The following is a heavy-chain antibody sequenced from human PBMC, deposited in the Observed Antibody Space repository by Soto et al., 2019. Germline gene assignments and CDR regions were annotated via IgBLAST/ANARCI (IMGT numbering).Heavy chain of an antibody. CDR2: INPNSGGT. D-gene: IGHD5-18*01. CDR3: ARTIELDTAIVSYYYYGMDV. Sequence: ASVKVSCKASGYTFTGYYMHWVRQAPGQGLEWMGWINPNSGGTNYAQKFQGRVTMTRDTSISTAYMELSRLRSDDTAVYYCARTIELDTAIVSYYYYGMDVWGQGTTVTVSS. V-gene: IGHV1-2*02. CDR1: GYTFTGYY. J-gene: IGHJ6*02.